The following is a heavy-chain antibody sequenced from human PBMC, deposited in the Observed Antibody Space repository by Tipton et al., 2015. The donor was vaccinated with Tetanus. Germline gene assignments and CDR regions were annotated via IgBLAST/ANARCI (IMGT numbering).Heavy chain of an antibody. Sequence: SLRLSCAASGFAFSDHWMSWVRQAPGKGLEWVASIQPDESESHFVDSVKGRFTISRDNTKNSLYLQMNSLRAEDTAVYYCARGGTLGGSYRFVGYYWGQGTLVTVSS. J-gene: IGHJ4*02. CDR1: GFAFSDHW. D-gene: IGHD3-16*02. CDR3: ARGGTLGGSYRFVGYY. V-gene: IGHV3-7*01. CDR2: IQPDESES.